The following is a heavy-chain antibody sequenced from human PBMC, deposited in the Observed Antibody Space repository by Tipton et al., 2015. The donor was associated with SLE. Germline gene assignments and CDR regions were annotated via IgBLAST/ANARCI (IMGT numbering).Heavy chain of an antibody. CDR3: ARDSPTVAGTFDS. V-gene: IGHV4-59*08. J-gene: IGHJ4*02. D-gene: IGHD6-19*01. CDR1: GGSITGYY. Sequence: TLSLTCTVSGGSITGYYWSWIRQAPGRGLEWIGYIYYIGSTNYNPSLKSRVTISVDTSKNQFSLQLSSVTAADTAVYYCARDSPTVAGTFDSWGQGTLVIVSA. CDR2: IYYIGST.